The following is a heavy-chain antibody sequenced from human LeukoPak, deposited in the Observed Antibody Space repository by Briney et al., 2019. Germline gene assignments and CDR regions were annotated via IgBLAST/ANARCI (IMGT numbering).Heavy chain of an antibody. CDR2: IYSGGST. Sequence: GGCLRLSCVPAGFSVSSNYMSWVSQAPGKGLEWVSVIYSGGSTYYAHSVKGRFTIPRHSSENTLYLQMNSLRPEDTAVYYCARGTALDYWGQGTLVTVSS. V-gene: IGHV3-53*04. CDR1: GFSVSSNY. D-gene: IGHD5-18*01. CDR3: ARGTALDY. J-gene: IGHJ4*02.